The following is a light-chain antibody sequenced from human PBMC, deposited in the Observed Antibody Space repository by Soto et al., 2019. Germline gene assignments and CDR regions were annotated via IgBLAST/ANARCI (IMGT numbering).Light chain of an antibody. J-gene: IGKJ4*01. CDR3: QQRSNWVS. CDR1: QSVSSY. CDR2: DAS. V-gene: IGKV3-11*01. Sequence: EIVLTQSPATLSLSPGERATLSCRASQSVSSYLAWYQQKPGQAPRLLIFDASNRATGIPARFSGSGSGTDFTFTISSLEPEDFAVYYCQQRSNWVSFGGGTKVDIK.